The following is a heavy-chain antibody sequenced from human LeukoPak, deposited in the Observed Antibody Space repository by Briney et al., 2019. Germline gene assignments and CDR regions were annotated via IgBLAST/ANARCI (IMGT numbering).Heavy chain of an antibody. CDR2: ISWNSGSI. D-gene: IGHD3-16*01. J-gene: IGHJ4*02. V-gene: IGHV3-9*01. CDR1: GFTFDDYA. CDR3: ARGEYYFDY. Sequence: RTGGSLRLSCAASGFTFDDYAMHWVRQAPGKGLEWVSGISWNSGSIGYADSVKGRFTISRDNAKNSLYLQMNSLRAEDTAVYYCARGEYYFDYWGQGTLVTVSS.